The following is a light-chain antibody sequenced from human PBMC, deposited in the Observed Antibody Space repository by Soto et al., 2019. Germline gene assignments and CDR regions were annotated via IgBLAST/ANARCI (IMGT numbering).Light chain of an antibody. J-gene: IGLJ1*01. CDR3: SSSKSRSAYV. Sequence: QSVLTQPASVSGAPGQSSTISCTGTSSDVGGYNYVSWYQQHPGKAPKLMIYEVSNRPSGVPNRFSGAKSGNTASLTISGLQPDQEPNPYCSSSKSRSAYVLGTGTNVTV. CDR1: SSDVGGYNY. V-gene: IGLV2-14*01. CDR2: EVS.